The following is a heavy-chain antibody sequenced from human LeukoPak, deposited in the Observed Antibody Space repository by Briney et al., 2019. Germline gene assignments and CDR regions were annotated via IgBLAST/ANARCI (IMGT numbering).Heavy chain of an antibody. CDR3: ARGLGIAVAGNWFDP. Sequence: GGSLRLSCAASGFTFSSYWMHWVRQAPGKGLVWVSRINTDGSSASYADSVKGRFTISRDNAKNTLYLQMSSLRAEDTAVYYCARGLGIAVAGNWFDPWGQGTPVTVSS. V-gene: IGHV3-74*01. D-gene: IGHD6-19*01. J-gene: IGHJ5*02. CDR1: GFTFSSYW. CDR2: INTDGSSA.